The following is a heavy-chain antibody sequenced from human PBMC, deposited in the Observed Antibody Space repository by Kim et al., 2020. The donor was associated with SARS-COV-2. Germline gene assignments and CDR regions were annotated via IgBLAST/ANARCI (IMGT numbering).Heavy chain of an antibody. CDR3: ARDLGAAAGTDFDY. D-gene: IGHD6-13*01. V-gene: IGHV3-7*03. CDR1: GFTFSSYW. CDR2: IKQDGSEK. Sequence: GGSLRLSCAASGFTFSSYWMSWVRQAPGKGLEWVANIKQDGSEKYYVDSVKGRFTISRDNAKNSLYLQMNSLRAEDTAVYYCARDLGAAAGTDFDYWGQGTLVTVSS. J-gene: IGHJ4*02.